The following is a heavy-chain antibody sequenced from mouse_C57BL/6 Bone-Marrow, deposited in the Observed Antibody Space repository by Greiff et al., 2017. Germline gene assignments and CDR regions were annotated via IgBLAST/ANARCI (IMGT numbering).Heavy chain of an antibody. D-gene: IGHD2-2*01. J-gene: IGHJ1*03. CDR1: GFNIKDDY. CDR2: IDPESGDT. CDR3: TTWGYYWYFDV. V-gene: IGHV14-4*01. Sequence: EVQLQQSGAELVRPGASVKLSCTASGFNIKDDYMHWVKQRPEQGLEWIGWIDPESGDTVYASQFQGKATLTADTSSNTAYLQLSRLTSEDTAVYYCTTWGYYWYFDVWGTGTTVTVSS.